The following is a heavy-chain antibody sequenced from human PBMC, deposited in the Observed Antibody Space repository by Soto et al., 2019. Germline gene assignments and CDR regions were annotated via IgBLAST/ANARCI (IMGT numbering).Heavy chain of an antibody. J-gene: IGHJ4*02. V-gene: IGHV3-74*01. CDR2: INRDGSYA. Sequence: EVRLVESGGGLVQPGGSLRVSCAASGFSFSDYWMHWVRQAPGKGPLWVSRINRDGSYASYADSVKGRFTISRDNAKNTLYLQMDSLGVEDTAVYFCARDLSDWGVGGGFWGQGTRVTVSS. CDR3: ARDLSDWGVGGGF. CDR1: GFSFSDYW. D-gene: IGHD7-27*01.